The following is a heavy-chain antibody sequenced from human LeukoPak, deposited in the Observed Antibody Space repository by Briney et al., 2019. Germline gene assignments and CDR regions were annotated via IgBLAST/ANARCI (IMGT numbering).Heavy chain of an antibody. V-gene: IGHV4-34*01. D-gene: IGHD3-22*01. CDR3: ARGVVIAMGFPFDP. Sequence: SETLSLTCAVYGWSLSGYYWSWVRQPPGKGLEWIGEINHSGSTNYKPSLKSRLTISRNTTKNQFSLKLSSVTAADTAVYYGARGVVIAMGFPFDPWGQGTLVTVSS. CDR2: INHSGST. CDR1: GWSLSGYY. J-gene: IGHJ5*02.